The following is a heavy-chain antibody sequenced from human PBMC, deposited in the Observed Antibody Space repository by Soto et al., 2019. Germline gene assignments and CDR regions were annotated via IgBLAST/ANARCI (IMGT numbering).Heavy chain of an antibody. CDR2: ISGSGGST. Sequence: EVQLLESGGGLVQPGGSLRLSFAASGFTFSSYAMSWVRQAPGKGLEWVSAISGSGGSTYYADSVKGRFTISRDNSKNTLYLQMNSLRAEDTAVYYCAKGYDSSGYYYVAHAFDIWGQGTMVTVSS. D-gene: IGHD3-22*01. CDR1: GFTFSSYA. J-gene: IGHJ3*02. CDR3: AKGYDSSGYYYVAHAFDI. V-gene: IGHV3-23*01.